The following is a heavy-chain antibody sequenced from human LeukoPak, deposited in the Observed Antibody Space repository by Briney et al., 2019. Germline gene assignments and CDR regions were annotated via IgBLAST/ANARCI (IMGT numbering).Heavy chain of an antibody. CDR3: AKDLTSGGYDY. CDR1: GLSFSSYA. V-gene: IGHV3-23*01. CDR2: ISGSGGST. D-gene: IGHD2-15*01. J-gene: IGHJ4*02. Sequence: PGGSLRLSCAASGLSFSSYAMSWVRQAPGKGVEGVSAISGSGGSTYYADSVKGRFTISRDNSKNTLYLQMNSLRAEDTAVYYCAKDLTSGGYDYWGQGTPVTVSS.